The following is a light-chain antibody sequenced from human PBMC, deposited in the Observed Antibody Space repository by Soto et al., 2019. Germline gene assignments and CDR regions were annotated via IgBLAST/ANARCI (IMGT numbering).Light chain of an antibody. J-gene: IGKJ4*01. V-gene: IGKV3-15*01. CDR1: QGIGDT. CDR2: DTS. CDR3: QPYNNWPLT. Sequence: EVVMRQSPATLSFSPGEGATLSCRASQGIGDTLAWYQHKPGQTPRLLIYDTSTRATGVPPRFSGSTSGREFNPSIDSLQYEDFAVYYCQPYNNWPLTVGGGTKV.